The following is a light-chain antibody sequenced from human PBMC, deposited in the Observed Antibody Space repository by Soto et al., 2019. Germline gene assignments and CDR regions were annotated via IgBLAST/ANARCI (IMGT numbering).Light chain of an antibody. CDR3: QHSYGTPRT. CDR2: AAS. J-gene: IGKJ1*01. Sequence: IQLTQSPSSLSASVGDRVTITCRASQGISSYLAWYQQKPGKAPKLLIYAASTLQSGVPSRFSGSASGTDFTLTISSLQPDDSATYYCQHSYGTPRTFGQGTKVDIK. CDR1: QGISSY. V-gene: IGKV1-9*01.